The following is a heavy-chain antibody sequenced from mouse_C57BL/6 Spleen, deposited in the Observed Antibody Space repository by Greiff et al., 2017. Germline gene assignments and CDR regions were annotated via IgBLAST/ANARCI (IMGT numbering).Heavy chain of an antibody. D-gene: IGHD2-1*01. J-gene: IGHJ3*01. CDR2: IDPSDSET. CDR1: GYTFTSYW. CDR3: ARGGYGNYLFAY. V-gene: IGHV1-52*01. Sequence: VQLQQSGAELVRPGSSVKLSCKASGYTFTSYWMHWVKQRPIQGLEWIGNIDPSDSETHYNQKFKDKATLTVDKSSSTAYMQLSSLTSEDSAVYYCARGGYGNYLFAYWGQGTLVTVSA.